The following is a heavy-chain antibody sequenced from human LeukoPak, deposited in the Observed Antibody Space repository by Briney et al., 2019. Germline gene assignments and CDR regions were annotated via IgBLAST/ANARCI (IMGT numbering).Heavy chain of an antibody. D-gene: IGHD6-13*01. CDR2: INHSGST. CDR1: GGSFSGYY. J-gene: IGHJ4*02. Sequence: SETLSLTCAVYGGSFSGYYWSWIRQPPGEGLEWIGEINHSGSTNYNPSLKSRVTISVDTSKNQFSLKLSSVTAADTAVYYCARDSRSRRNFDYWGQGTLVTVSS. CDR3: ARDSRSRRNFDY. V-gene: IGHV4-34*01.